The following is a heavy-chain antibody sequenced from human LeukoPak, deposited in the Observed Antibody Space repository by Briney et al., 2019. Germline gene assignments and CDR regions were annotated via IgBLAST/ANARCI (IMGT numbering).Heavy chain of an antibody. CDR1: GFTFSSYA. Sequence: GGSLRLSYAASGFTFSSYAMHWVRQAPGKGLEWVAVISYDGSNKYYADSVKGRFTISRDNSKNTLYLQMNSLRAEDTAVYYCARDGGWYFDYWGQGTLVPVSS. CDR2: ISYDGSNK. J-gene: IGHJ4*02. V-gene: IGHV3-30*04. CDR3: ARDGGWYFDY. D-gene: IGHD6-19*01.